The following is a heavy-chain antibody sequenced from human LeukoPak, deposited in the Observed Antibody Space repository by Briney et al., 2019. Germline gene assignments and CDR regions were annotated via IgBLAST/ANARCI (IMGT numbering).Heavy chain of an antibody. J-gene: IGHJ4*02. Sequence: GGSLRLSCAASGFTFSSHNMNWVRQAPGKGLEWVSSISSSSNYIYYADSVKGRFTISRDDAKNSVYLQVNSLRAEDTALYYCARESGSPDYWGQGTLVTVSS. V-gene: IGHV3-21*01. CDR3: ARESGSPDY. D-gene: IGHD3-10*01. CDR2: ISSSSNYI. CDR1: GFTFSSHN.